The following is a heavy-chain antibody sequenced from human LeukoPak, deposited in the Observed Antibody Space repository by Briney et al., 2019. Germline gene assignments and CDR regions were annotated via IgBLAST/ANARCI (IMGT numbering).Heavy chain of an antibody. CDR3: ARDPRKRADAFDI. V-gene: IGHV3-30-3*01. D-gene: IGHD6-25*01. J-gene: IGHJ3*02. CDR2: ISYDGSNK. CDR1: GFTFSSYA. Sequence: PGGSLRLSCVASGFTFSSYAMHWVRQAPGKGLEWVAVISYDGSNKYYADSVKGRFTISRDNSKNTLYLQMNSLRAEDTAVYYCARDPRKRADAFDIWGQGTMVTVSS.